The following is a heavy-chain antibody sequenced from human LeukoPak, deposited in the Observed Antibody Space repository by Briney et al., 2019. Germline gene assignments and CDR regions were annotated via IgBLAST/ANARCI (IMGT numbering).Heavy chain of an antibody. D-gene: IGHD1-26*01. J-gene: IGHJ3*02. CDR2: IYYSGST. CDR3: ARSGFPDAFDI. V-gene: IGHV4-39*01. CDR1: GGSISSSSYY. Sequence: PSETLSLTCTVSGGSISSSSYYWGWIRQPPGKGLEWIGSIYYSGSTYYNPSLKSRVTISVDTSKNQSSLQVSYVTAADPAVYYCARSGFPDAFDIWGQGTMVTVSS.